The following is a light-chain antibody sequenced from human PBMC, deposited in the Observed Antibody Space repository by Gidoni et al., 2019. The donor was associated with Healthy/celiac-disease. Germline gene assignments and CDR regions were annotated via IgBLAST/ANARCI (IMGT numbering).Light chain of an antibody. Sequence: EIVLTQSPATLSVSPGERATLSCRASQSVSSYLAWYQQQPGQAPRLLIYDASNRATDIPARFSGSGSVTDFTITISSLEPEDFAVYHCQQRSNWPTFGGGTKVEIK. J-gene: IGKJ4*01. CDR3: QQRSNWPT. V-gene: IGKV3-11*01. CDR1: QSVSSY. CDR2: DAS.